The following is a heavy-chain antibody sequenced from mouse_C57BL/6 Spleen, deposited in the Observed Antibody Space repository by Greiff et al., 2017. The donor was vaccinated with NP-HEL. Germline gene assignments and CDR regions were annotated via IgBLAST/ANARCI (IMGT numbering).Heavy chain of an antibody. V-gene: IGHV1-53*01. Sequence: VQLQQPGTELVKPGASVKLSCKASGYTFTSYWMHWVKQRPGQGLEWIGNINPSNGGTNYNEKFKSKATLTVDKSSSTAYMQLSSLTSEDSAVNYCARSVVASYYFDYWGQGTTLTVSS. J-gene: IGHJ2*01. CDR1: GYTFTSYW. CDR2: INPSNGGT. CDR3: ARSVVASYYFDY. D-gene: IGHD1-1*01.